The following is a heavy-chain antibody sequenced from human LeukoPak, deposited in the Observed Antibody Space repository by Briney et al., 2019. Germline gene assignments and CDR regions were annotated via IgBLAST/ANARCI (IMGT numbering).Heavy chain of an antibody. Sequence: SETLSLTCSVSGASITSGAYYWRWLRQYPEKGLEWIGYIADIATKFYNPSFKSRVSISMDPSKNLFSLSLTSLTAADTAVYYCARARMGPVPFDSWGQGILVTVSS. CDR3: ARARMGPVPFDS. CDR2: IADIATK. D-gene: IGHD1-14*01. CDR1: GASITSGAYY. J-gene: IGHJ4*02. V-gene: IGHV4-31*03.